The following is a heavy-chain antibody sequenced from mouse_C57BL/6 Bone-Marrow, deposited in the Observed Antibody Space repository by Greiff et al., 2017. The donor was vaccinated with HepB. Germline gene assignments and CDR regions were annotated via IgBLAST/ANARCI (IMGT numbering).Heavy chain of an antibody. CDR2: IYPGSGNT. Sequence: QVQLKQSGPELVKPGASVKISCKASGYSFTSYYIHWVKQRPGQGLEWIGWIYPGSGNTKYNEKFKGKATLTADTSSSTAYMQLSSLTSEDSAVYYCARKDFYYGSPFDYWGQGTTLTVSS. V-gene: IGHV1-66*01. CDR3: ARKDFYYGSPFDY. J-gene: IGHJ2*01. CDR1: GYSFTSYY. D-gene: IGHD1-1*01.